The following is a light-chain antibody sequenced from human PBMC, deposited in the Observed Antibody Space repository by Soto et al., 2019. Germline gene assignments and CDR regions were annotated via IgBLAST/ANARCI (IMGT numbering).Light chain of an antibody. V-gene: IGLV2-14*01. Sequence: QSVLTQPASVSGSPGQSITISCTGTSSNVGAYNFVSWYQQHPGKAPKLMIYEVSNRPSWVSNRFSGSKSGNTASHTISALQAEDEADYHCTSYRSNSSNVFGTGTKVTVL. J-gene: IGLJ1*01. CDR2: EVS. CDR3: TSYRSNSSNV. CDR1: SSNVGAYNF.